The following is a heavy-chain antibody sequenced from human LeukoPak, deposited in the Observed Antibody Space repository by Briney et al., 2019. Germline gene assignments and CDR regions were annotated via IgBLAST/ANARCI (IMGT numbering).Heavy chain of an antibody. V-gene: IGHV3-23*01. CDR1: GFTFSSYW. J-gene: IGHJ4*02. D-gene: IGHD2-2*02. Sequence: GGSLRLSCAASGFTFSSYWMNWARQAPGKGLEWVSAISGSGGSTYYADSVKGRFTISRDNSKNTLYLQMNSLRAEDTAVYYCAKADALAAIHPEDYWGQGTLVTVSS. CDR2: ISGSGGST. CDR3: AKADALAAIHPEDY.